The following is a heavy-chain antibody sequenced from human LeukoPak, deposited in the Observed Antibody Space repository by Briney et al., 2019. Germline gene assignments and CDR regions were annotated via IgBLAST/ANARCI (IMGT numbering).Heavy chain of an antibody. CDR3: ASEEILAGSSSFDI. CDR2: ICFDGSEQ. J-gene: IGHJ3*02. Sequence: GGSLRLSCVASGFTFSSYGMHWVRQAPGKGLEWVAVICFDGSEQIYADSVKGGFTVSRENSKNTLYLQMNSLRAEDTAVYYCASEEILAGSSSFDIWGRGTMVTVSS. D-gene: IGHD3-9*01. V-gene: IGHV3-33*01. CDR1: GFTFSSYG.